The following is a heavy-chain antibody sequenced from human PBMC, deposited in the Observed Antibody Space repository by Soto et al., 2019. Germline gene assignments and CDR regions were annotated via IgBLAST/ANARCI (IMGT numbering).Heavy chain of an antibody. CDR1: GFTFSSYW. V-gene: IGHV3-7*01. CDR2: IKQDGSAK. CDR3: ASLLKTSGWDVLLEGSFDY. D-gene: IGHD6-19*01. Sequence: EVQLVESGGGLVQPGGSLRLSCAASGFTFSSYWMTWVRQAPGKGLEWVANIKQDGSAKYYVDSVKGRFTISRDNAKNSLYLRMNGLRAEEPAVYYCASLLKTSGWDVLLEGSFDYWGEGTLVTVSS. J-gene: IGHJ4*02.